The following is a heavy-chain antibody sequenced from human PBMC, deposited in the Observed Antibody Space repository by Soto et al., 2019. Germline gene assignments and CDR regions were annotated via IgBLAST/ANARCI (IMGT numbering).Heavy chain of an antibody. Sequence: EVQLLESGGGLVQPGGSLRLSCAASGFSFNNYAMNWVRQAPGQGLEWVATISDSGSTYYADSVKGRSTITRDNSKNTLYLKMKSLRAEDTAIYFCAKDVGGHYCTPTSCLYFVHSWGRGTLVTVSS. V-gene: IGHV3-23*01. D-gene: IGHD2-2*01. J-gene: IGHJ4*02. CDR1: GFSFNNYA. CDR2: ISDSGST. CDR3: AKDVGGHYCTPTSCLYFVHS.